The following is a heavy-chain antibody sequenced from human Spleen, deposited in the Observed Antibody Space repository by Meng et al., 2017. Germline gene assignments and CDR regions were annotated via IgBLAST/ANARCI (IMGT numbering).Heavy chain of an antibody. CDR1: GFTVISNY. Sequence: GESLKISCAASGFTVISNYMSFVRQAPGKGLEWVSVIYTCGCTYYADSVKGRFTISRDNAKNSLYLQMNSLRAEDTAVYYCAREDILSGYYNILYYWGQGTLVTVSS. CDR3: AREDILSGYYNILYY. CDR2: IYTCGCT. V-gene: IGHV3-66*03. D-gene: IGHD3-9*01. J-gene: IGHJ4*02.